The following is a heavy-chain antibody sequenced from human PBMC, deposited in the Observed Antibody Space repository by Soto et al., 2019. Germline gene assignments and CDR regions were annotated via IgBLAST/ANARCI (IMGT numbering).Heavy chain of an antibody. J-gene: IGHJ4*02. CDR2: IYWDDDE. CDR3: APRRRGSGSYSFDY. CDR1: GFSLTTSEVG. Sequence: QITLKESGPTLVKPTQTLTLTCTFSGFSLTTSEVGVGWIRQPPGKALEWLALIYWDDDERYNPSLENRLIITKDTSKTQAVLSLTNMAPVDTATYHCAPRRRGSGSYSFDYWGQGTLVIVSS. V-gene: IGHV2-5*02. D-gene: IGHD3-10*01.